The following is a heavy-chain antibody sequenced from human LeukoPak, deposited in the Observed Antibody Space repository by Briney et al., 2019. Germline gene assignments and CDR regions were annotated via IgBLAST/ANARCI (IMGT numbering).Heavy chain of an antibody. D-gene: IGHD6-6*01. CDR2: ISSSSSYI. J-gene: IGHJ4*02. Sequence: PGGSLRLSCAASGFTFSSYSMNWVRQAPGKGLEWVSSISSSSSYIYYADSVKGRFTISRDNAKNYLYLQRNGLKAEDTAVYYFARGTRGGSSSHFLDYWGREPWSPSPQ. CDR1: GFTFSSYS. V-gene: IGHV3-21*01. CDR3: ARGTRGGSSSHFLDY.